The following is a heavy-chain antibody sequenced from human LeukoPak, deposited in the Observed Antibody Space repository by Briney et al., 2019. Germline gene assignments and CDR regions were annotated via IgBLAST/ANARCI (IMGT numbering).Heavy chain of an antibody. CDR2: IYPGDSDT. Sequence: GESLKISCKGSGYSFTSYWIGWVRQMPGKGPEWMGIIYPGDSDTRYSPSFQGQVTISADKSISTAYLQWSSLKASDTAMYYCARVDTPASDAFDIWGQGTMVTVSS. D-gene: IGHD5-18*01. V-gene: IGHV5-51*01. J-gene: IGHJ3*02. CDR1: GYSFTSYW. CDR3: ARVDTPASDAFDI.